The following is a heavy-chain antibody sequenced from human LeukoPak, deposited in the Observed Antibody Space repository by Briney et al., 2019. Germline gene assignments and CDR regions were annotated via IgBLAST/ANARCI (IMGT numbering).Heavy chain of an antibody. CDR1: GYTFTGYY. V-gene: IGHV1-2*02. CDR2: INPNSGDT. D-gene: IGHD3-22*01. CDR3: ARIMNYFDSSGYTPEGAFDI. Sequence: ASVKVSCKASGYTFTGYYLHWVRQAPGQGLEWMGWINPNSGDTNYAQKLQGRVTLTRHTSISTAYMELSRLRSDDTAVYYCARIMNYFDSSGYTPEGAFDIWGQGTMVTVSS. J-gene: IGHJ3*02.